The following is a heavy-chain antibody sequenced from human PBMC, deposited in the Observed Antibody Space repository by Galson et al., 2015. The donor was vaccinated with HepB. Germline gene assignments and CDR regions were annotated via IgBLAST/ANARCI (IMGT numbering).Heavy chain of an antibody. CDR2: INPSGGST. Sequence: SVKVSCKASGYTFTSYYMHWVRQAPGQGLEWMGIINPSGGSTSYAQKFQGRVTMTRDTSTSTVYMELSSLRSEDTAVYYGARFGGQDAFDIWGQGTMVTVSS. D-gene: IGHD4-23*01. CDR3: ARFGGQDAFDI. V-gene: IGHV1-46*01. J-gene: IGHJ3*02. CDR1: GYTFTSYY.